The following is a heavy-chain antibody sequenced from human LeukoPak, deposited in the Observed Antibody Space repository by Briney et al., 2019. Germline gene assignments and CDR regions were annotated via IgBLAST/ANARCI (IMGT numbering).Heavy chain of an antibody. CDR2: ISSSSSYI. CDR1: GFTFSSYS. J-gene: IGHJ4*02. V-gene: IGHV3-21*01. Sequence: GGSLRLSCAASGFTFSSYSMNWVRQAPGKGLEWVSSISSSSSYIYYADSVKGRFTISRDNAKNSLYLQMNSLRAEDTAVCYCARVIAAAGLDYWGQGTLVTVSS. D-gene: IGHD6-13*01. CDR3: ARVIAAAGLDY.